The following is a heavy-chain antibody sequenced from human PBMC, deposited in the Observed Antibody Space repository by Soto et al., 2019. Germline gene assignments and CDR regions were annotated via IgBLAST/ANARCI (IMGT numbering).Heavy chain of an antibody. J-gene: IGHJ3*02. CDR1: GYTFTGYY. CDR2: INPNSGGT. CDR3: AREIAAAGTFSDAFDI. Sequence: GASVKVSCKASGYTFTGYYMHWVRQAPGQGLEWMGWINPNSGGTNYAQKFQGWVTMTRDTSISTAYMELSRLRSDDTAVYYCAREIAAAGTFSDAFDIWGQGTMVTVSS. V-gene: IGHV1-2*04. D-gene: IGHD6-13*01.